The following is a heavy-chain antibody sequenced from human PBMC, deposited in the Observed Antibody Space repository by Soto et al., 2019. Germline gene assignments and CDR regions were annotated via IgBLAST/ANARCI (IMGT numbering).Heavy chain of an antibody. D-gene: IGHD3-9*01. J-gene: IGHJ4*02. CDR3: ARGPTKFDMLTTYATGLDH. Sequence: QVHLVQSGAEVKKPGASLRVSCTASGYTFTDYYMNWVRQAPGQGLEWMGCINPNSGATDFAQNLRGRVSLAMDPVLTTAYMEVSSLRSDDTAVYYCARGPTKFDMLTTYATGLDHWGQGTLVTVSS. CDR2: INPNSGAT. CDR1: GYTFTDYY. V-gene: IGHV1-2*02.